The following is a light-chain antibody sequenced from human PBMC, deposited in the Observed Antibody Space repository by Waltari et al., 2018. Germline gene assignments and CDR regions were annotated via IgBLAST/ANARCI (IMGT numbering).Light chain of an antibody. V-gene: IGLV2-11*01. CDR3: CSYADTYTAV. CDR1: RSHLPGHYY. CDR2: DVT. J-gene: IGLJ3*02. Sequence: QSALTQPRSVSGSPGQSVTISCPPPRSHLPGHYYVPWYQQHPGKAPKLILYDVTQRPSGVPGRFSGSKSGNTASLTISGLQAEDEADYYCCSYADTYTAVFGGGTKVTVL.